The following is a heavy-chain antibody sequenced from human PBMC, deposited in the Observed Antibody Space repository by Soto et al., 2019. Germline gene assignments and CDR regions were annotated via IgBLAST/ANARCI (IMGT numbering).Heavy chain of an antibody. CDR2: IYYSGST. D-gene: IGHD6-13*01. CDR1: GGSISSGYYY. Sequence: SETLSLTGTVSGGSISSGYYYWSWIRQPPGKGLEWIGYIYYSGSTYYNPSLKSRVTISVDTSKNQFSLKLSSVNAADTAVYYCAREVEAAADYWGQGTLVPVSS. CDR3: AREVEAAADY. V-gene: IGHV4-30-4*01. J-gene: IGHJ4*02.